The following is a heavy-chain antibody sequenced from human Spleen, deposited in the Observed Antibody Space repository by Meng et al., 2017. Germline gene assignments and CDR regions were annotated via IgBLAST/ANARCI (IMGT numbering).Heavy chain of an antibody. D-gene: IGHD3-3*01. J-gene: IGHJ4*02. CDR2: VSDSGGST. V-gene: IGHV3-23*01. Sequence: GESLKISCAASGFTFSNYGMSWVRQAPGKGLEWVSAVSDSGGSTYYADSVRGRFSISRDNSKNTLSLQMNSLRDEDTAVYFCAKGIYTLDYWVQGTLVTVSS. CDR1: GFTFSNYG. CDR3: AKGIYTLDY.